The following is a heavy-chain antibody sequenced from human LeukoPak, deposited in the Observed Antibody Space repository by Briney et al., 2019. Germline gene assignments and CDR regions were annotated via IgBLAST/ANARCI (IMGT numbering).Heavy chain of an antibody. D-gene: IGHD3-9*01. CDR3: AKGPIYDILTGWRKTHNAFDI. CDR1: GFTFDDYA. Sequence: GGSLRLSCAASGFTFDDYAMHWVRQAPGKGLEWVSGISWNSGSIGYADSVKGRFTISRDNSKNTLYLQMNSLRAEDTAVYYCAKGPIYDILTGWRKTHNAFDIWGQGTMVTVSS. CDR2: ISWNSGSI. J-gene: IGHJ3*02. V-gene: IGHV3-9*01.